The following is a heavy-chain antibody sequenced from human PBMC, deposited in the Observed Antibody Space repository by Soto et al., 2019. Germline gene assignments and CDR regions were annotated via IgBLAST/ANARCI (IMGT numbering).Heavy chain of an antibody. D-gene: IGHD2-21*01. V-gene: IGHV1-2*02. CDR2: VNPNSGGT. Sequence: GASVKVSFKASGYTFTDYYIHWVRQAPGQGLEWMGWVNPNSGGTNYAQKFQGRVTMTRDTSISTAYMDLSRLTSDDTAVYYCARGSDRGLDYWGQGTLVTVSS. J-gene: IGHJ4*02. CDR1: GYTFTDYY. CDR3: ARGSDRGLDY.